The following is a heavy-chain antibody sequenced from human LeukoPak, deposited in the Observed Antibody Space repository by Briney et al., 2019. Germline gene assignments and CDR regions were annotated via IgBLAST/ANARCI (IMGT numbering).Heavy chain of an antibody. CDR2: ISYDGSNT. CDR1: GFTFSSYG. Sequence: GSLRLSCAASGFTFSSYGMHWVRQAPGKGLEWVAVISYDGSNTYYADSVKGRFTISRDNSKNMLYLQMNSLRAEDTAVYYCAKPYYYGSRSYMDYWGQGTLVTVSS. CDR3: AKPYYYGSRSYMDY. V-gene: IGHV3-30*18. D-gene: IGHD3-10*01. J-gene: IGHJ4*02.